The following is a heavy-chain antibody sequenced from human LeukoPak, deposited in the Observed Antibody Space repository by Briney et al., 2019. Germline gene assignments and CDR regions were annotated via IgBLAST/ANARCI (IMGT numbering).Heavy chain of an antibody. D-gene: IGHD1-1*01. CDR2: IYSSGSS. CDR3: ARDRYGGIIDY. J-gene: IGHJ4*02. Sequence: SETRSLTCTVSRGSISSYYWSWIRQPAAKGVEWIGRIYSSGSSNYNPSLKSRVTMSVDTSKNQFSLKLSSVTAADTAVYYCARDRYGGIIDYWGQGTLVTVSS. CDR1: RGSISSYY. V-gene: IGHV4-4*07.